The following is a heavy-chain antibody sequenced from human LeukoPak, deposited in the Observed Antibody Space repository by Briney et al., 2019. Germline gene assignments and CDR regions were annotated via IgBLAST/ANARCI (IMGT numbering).Heavy chain of an antibody. J-gene: IGHJ3*02. Sequence: GGSLRLSCAASGFTFSSYAMHWVRQAPGKGLEWVAVISYDGSNKYYADSVKGRFTISRDNSKNTLYLQMNSLRAEDTAVYYCARASRYYYDSSGPSGTDAFDIWGQGTMVTVSS. CDR2: ISYDGSNK. V-gene: IGHV3-30*04. D-gene: IGHD3-22*01. CDR3: ARASRYYYDSSGPSGTDAFDI. CDR1: GFTFSSYA.